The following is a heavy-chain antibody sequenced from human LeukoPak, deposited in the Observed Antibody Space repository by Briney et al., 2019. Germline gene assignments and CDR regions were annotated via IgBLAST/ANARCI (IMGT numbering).Heavy chain of an antibody. Sequence: GGSLRLSCAASGFTFSSYAMHWVGQAPAKGLEWVAVISYDGSNKYYADSVKGRFTISRDNSKNTLYLQMNSLRAEDTAVYYCARQTYYYGSGSYSFDYWGQGTLVTVSS. J-gene: IGHJ4*02. V-gene: IGHV3-30*04. CDR3: ARQTYYYGSGSYSFDY. D-gene: IGHD3-10*01. CDR1: GFTFSSYA. CDR2: ISYDGSNK.